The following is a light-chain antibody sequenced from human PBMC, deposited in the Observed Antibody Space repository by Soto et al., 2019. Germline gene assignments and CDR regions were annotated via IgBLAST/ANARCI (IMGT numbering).Light chain of an antibody. CDR1: SSDVGGHDY. V-gene: IGLV2-14*01. J-gene: IGLJ1*01. CDR3: SSFASTHTYV. Sequence: QSALTQPASVSGSPGQSITISCTGTSSDVGGHDYVSWYQQHPGKVPKLMIYEVNNRPSGVSHRFSGSKSGNTASLTISGLQAEDEADYYCSSFASTHTYVFGTGTKVTVL. CDR2: EVN.